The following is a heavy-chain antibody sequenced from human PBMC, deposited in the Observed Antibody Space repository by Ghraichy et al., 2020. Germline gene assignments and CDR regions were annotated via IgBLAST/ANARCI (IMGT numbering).Heavy chain of an antibody. J-gene: IGHJ4*02. CDR2: IFYTGGT. V-gene: IGHV4-39*02. D-gene: IGHD6-19*01. CDR3: ARLGPHIAVAGSGGIDS. CDR1: GDSINSNNYY. Sequence: ETLSLTCSVSGDSINSNNYYWGWIRQSPGMGLEWIGSIFYTGGTYYNPSLKSRVTMSVDNSKSHFSLKLTSVTATDTAVYYCARLGPHIAVAGSGGIDSWGQGTLVTVSS.